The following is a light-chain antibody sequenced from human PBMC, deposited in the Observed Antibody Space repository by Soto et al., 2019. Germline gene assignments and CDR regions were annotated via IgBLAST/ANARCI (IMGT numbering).Light chain of an antibody. V-gene: IGLV2-8*01. CDR3: SSQAGSDSLMV. J-gene: IGLJ2*01. CDR1: SSDIGTFSS. CDR2: GVS. Sequence: QSALTQPPSASGSPGQSVTISCTGTSSDIGTFSSISWYQQYPGKAPKLMIFGVSQRPSGVPDRFSGSKSANTASLTVSGPQDEDEAEYYCSSQAGSDSLMVFGGGTKLTVL.